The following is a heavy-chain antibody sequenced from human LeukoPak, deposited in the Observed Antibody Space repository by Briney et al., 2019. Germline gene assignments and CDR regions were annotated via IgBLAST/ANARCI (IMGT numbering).Heavy chain of an antibody. V-gene: IGHV3-20*04. J-gene: IGHJ4*02. Sequence: GGSLRLSCAASGFTFSSYAMSWVRQAPGKGLEWVSGINWNGGSTGYADSVKGRFTIARDNAKNSLYLQMNSLRAEDTALYYCAREKPFYDSSGYYYPIAFDYWGQGTLVTVSS. CDR3: AREKPFYDSSGYYYPIAFDY. CDR2: INWNGGST. D-gene: IGHD3-22*01. CDR1: GFTFSSYA.